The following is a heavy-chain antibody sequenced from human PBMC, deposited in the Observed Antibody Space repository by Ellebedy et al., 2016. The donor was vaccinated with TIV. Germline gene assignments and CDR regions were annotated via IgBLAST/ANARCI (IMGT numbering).Heavy chain of an antibody. J-gene: IGHJ6*02. V-gene: IGHV4-4*07. CDR1: GGSISSYY. CDR2: IYTSGST. D-gene: IGHD2-21*02. CDR3: ARDRIVVVTAGDFYGMDV. Sequence: SETLSLTCTVSGGSISSYYWSWIRQPAGKGLEWTGRIYTSGSTNYNPSLKSRVTMSVDTSKNQFSLKLSSVTAADTAVYYCARDRIVVVTAGDFYGMDVWGQGTTVTVSS.